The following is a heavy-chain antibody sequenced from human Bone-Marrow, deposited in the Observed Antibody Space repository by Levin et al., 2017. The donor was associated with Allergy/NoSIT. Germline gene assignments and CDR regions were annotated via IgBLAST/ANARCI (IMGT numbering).Heavy chain of an antibody. D-gene: IGHD3-10*01. CDR2: ITFDGSNK. V-gene: IGHV3-30*04. J-gene: IGHJ4*02. CDR1: GFTFSAYP. Sequence: AGGSLRLSCAASGFTFSAYPMHWVRQAPGKGLEWVAVITFDGSNKYYADSVKGRFTISRDNSRNTLYLQMNSLGGEDTATYFCAREDRGATTVLDYWGQGILVSVSS. CDR3: AREDRGATTVLDY.